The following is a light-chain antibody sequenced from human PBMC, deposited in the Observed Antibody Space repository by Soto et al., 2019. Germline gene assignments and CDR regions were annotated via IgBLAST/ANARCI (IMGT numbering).Light chain of an antibody. V-gene: IGKV1-5*03. CDR1: QSISSW. CDR3: QQHLSFPFT. Sequence: DIQMTQSPSTLSASVGDRVTMTCRASQSISSWLAWYQQKPGKAPKLLIYKASSLESGVPSRFSGSESGTEFALTISSLQPDDFATYYCQQHLSFPFTFGPGTKVDVK. J-gene: IGKJ3*01. CDR2: KAS.